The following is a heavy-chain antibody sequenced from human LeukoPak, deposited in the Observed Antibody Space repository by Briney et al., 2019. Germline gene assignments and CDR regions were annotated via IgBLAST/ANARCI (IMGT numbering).Heavy chain of an antibody. D-gene: IGHD6-13*01. CDR1: GYTFTGYY. Sequence: ASVTVSCEASGYTFTGYYMHWVRQAPGQGLEWMGWINPNSGGTNYAQKFQGRVTMTRDTSISTAYMELSRLRSDDTAVYYCAGSSGYSSSWYFDYWGQGTLVTVSS. CDR2: INPNSGGT. V-gene: IGHV1-2*02. CDR3: AGSSGYSSSWYFDY. J-gene: IGHJ4*02.